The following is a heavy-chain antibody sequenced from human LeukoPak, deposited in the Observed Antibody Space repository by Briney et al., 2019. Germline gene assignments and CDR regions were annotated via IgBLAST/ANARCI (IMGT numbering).Heavy chain of an antibody. V-gene: IGHV3-21*06. CDR2: ISGSGNYI. J-gene: IGHJ4*02. D-gene: IGHD3-16*01. Sequence: GGSLRLSCVVSGFTFSDYTMNWVRQAPGKGLEWVASISGSGNYILYADSMKGRFTISRDNAKNSMFLQMNSLRDEDTAIYFCASLWEGGYWGQGTLVTVSS. CDR3: ASLWEGGY. CDR1: GFTFSDYT.